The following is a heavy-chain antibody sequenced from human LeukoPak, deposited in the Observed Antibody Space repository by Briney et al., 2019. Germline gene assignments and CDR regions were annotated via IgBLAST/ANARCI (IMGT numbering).Heavy chain of an antibody. Sequence: GGSLRLSCAASGFTFTIFGLNWVRQAPGKGPEWVSYIDARSGITYYADSVQGRFTISRDDARESVFLQMDGLRAEDTAVYYCAMPTYGSGTVYDYWGQGTLVTVSS. CDR1: GFTFTIFG. D-gene: IGHD3-10*01. V-gene: IGHV3-48*01. J-gene: IGHJ4*02. CDR3: AMPTYGSGTVYDY. CDR2: IDARSGIT.